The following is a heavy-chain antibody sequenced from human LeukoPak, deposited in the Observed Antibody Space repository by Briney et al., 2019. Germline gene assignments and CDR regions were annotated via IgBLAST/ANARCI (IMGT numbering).Heavy chain of an antibody. J-gene: IGHJ4*02. CDR1: GFPFSNYW. CDR2: IWYGGSDK. D-gene: IGHD3-10*01. V-gene: IGHV3-33*08. CDR3: ATAPSGSGTFLDY. Sequence: GGSLRLSCAASGFPFSNYWMHWVRQAPGKGLEWVAVIWYGGSDKYYADSVKGRFTISRDNSKNTLYLQMNSLRAEDTAVYYCATAPSGSGTFLDYWGQGTLVTGST.